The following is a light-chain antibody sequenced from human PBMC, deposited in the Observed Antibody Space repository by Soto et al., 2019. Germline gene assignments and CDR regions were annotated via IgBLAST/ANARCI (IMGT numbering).Light chain of an antibody. CDR3: QQYNDSPLT. CDR1: RSVTSSY. V-gene: IGKV3-20*01. J-gene: IGKJ1*01. Sequence: EIVLTQSPGTLSLSPGERASLSCRASRSVTSSYLAWYQQKPGQAPRLLIYGASSRATGIPDRFSGSGSGTDFTLTISRLEPEDFAVYYCQQYNDSPLTFGQGTKVEIK. CDR2: GAS.